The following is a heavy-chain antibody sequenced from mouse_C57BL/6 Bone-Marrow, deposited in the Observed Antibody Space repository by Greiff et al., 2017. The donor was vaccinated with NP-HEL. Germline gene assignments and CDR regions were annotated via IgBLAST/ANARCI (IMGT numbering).Heavy chain of an antibody. CDR1: GYTFTSYG. J-gene: IGHJ3*01. D-gene: IGHD1-1*01. V-gene: IGHV1-81*01. Sequence: VHLVESGAELARPGASVKLSCKASGYTFTSYGISWVKQRTGQGLEWIGEIYPRSGNTYYNEKFKGKATLTADKSSSTAYMELRSLTSEDSAVYFCARAGIHYYGSSPFAYWGQGTLVTVSA. CDR3: ARAGIHYYGSSPFAY. CDR2: IYPRSGNT.